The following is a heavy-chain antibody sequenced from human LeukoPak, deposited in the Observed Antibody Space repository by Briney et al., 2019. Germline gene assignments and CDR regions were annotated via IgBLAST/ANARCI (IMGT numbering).Heavy chain of an antibody. CDR2: IKPDGNDK. D-gene: IGHD2-2*01. J-gene: IGHJ4*02. CDR1: GFTFSIHW. Sequence: GGSLRLSCVASGFTFSIHWMTWVRQAPGKGLGWVATIKPDGNDKFFVDSVKGRFTISRDNAKTSLFLQMNSLRAEDTAVYYCARDPCHGALDYWGQGALVTVSS. CDR3: ARDPCHGALDY. V-gene: IGHV3-7*03.